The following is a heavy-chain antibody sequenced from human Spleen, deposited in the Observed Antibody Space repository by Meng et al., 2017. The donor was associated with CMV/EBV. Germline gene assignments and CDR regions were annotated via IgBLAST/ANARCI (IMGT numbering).Heavy chain of an antibody. CDR2: INANSGDT. CDR3: ARGDAGATYGY. J-gene: IGHJ4*02. CDR1: DHTLNSYS. Sequence: ASVKVSCKASDHTLNSYSVTWVRQAPGQGLEWMGWINANSGDTNYAQKFEGRVTMTRDTSISTGYMELSRLRSDDTAVYYCARGDAGATYGYWGQGTLVTVSS. D-gene: IGHD1-26*01. V-gene: IGHV1-2*02.